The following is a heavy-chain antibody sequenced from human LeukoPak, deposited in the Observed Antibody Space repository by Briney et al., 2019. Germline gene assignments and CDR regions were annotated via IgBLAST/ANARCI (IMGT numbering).Heavy chain of an antibody. V-gene: IGHV3-23*01. CDR3: ARSSYGYGNWFDP. D-gene: IGHD5-18*01. CDR2: ISGSGGST. Sequence: GGSLRLSCAASGFAFSSYAMSWVRQAPGKGLEWVSAISGSGGSTYYADSVKGRFTISRDNSKNTLYLQMNSLRAEDTAVYYCARSSYGYGNWFDPWGQGTLVTVSS. J-gene: IGHJ5*02. CDR1: GFAFSSYA.